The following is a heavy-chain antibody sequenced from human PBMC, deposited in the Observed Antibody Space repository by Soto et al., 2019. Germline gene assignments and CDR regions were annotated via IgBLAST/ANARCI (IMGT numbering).Heavy chain of an antibody. Sequence: EVQLVESGGGLVKPGGSLRLSCAASGFTFSSYIMHWVRQAPGTGLEWVSSISSSSSSSSYIYYADSLKGRLTVSRDNAKNSVYLQMNSLRAEDTAVYYCARSYSSSSGGLWGFDYWGQGTLVTVSS. CDR3: ARSYSSSSGGLWGFDY. J-gene: IGHJ4*02. V-gene: IGHV3-21*01. CDR1: GFTFSSYI. CDR2: ISSSSSSSSYI. D-gene: IGHD6-6*01.